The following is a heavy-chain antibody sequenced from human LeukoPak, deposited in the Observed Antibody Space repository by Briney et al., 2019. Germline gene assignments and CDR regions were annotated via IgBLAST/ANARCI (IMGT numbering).Heavy chain of an antibody. CDR2: IYFSGRT. V-gene: IGHV4-39*01. CDR3: ARHGNFGSGSSYSAPDY. J-gene: IGHJ4*02. D-gene: IGHD3-10*01. CDR1: GGSIGSSSYY. Sequence: SETLSLTCAVSGGSIGSSSYYWGWIRQAPGKGLEWIGSIYFSGRTYYSTSLKSRVTISVDTSKNHFPLKMTSVTAADTAVYYCARHGNFGSGSSYSAPDYWGQGTLVTVSS.